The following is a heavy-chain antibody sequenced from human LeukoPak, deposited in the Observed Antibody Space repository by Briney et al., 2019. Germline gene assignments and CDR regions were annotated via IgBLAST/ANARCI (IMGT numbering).Heavy chain of an antibody. Sequence: PSETLSLTCAVYGGSFSGYYWSWIRQPPGKGLEWIGEINHSGSTNYNPSLKSRVTISVDTSKNQFSLKLSSVTAADTAVYYCARGQPGMNWFDPWGQGTLVTVSS. J-gene: IGHJ5*02. CDR3: ARGQPGMNWFDP. CDR1: GGSFSGYY. CDR2: INHSGST. V-gene: IGHV4-34*01.